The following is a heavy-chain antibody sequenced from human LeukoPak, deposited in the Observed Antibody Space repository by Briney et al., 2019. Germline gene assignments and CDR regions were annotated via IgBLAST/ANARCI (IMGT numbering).Heavy chain of an antibody. J-gene: IGHJ6*02. D-gene: IGHD2-21*02. CDR2: IIPILGIA. CDR1: GGTFSSYA. Sequence: ASVKVSCKASGGTFSSYAISWVRQAPGQGLEWMGRIIPILGIANYAQKFQGRVTITADKSTSTAYMELSSLRSEDTGVYYCARGGSGDPLPDVWGQGTTVTVSS. CDR3: ARGGSGDPLPDV. V-gene: IGHV1-69*04.